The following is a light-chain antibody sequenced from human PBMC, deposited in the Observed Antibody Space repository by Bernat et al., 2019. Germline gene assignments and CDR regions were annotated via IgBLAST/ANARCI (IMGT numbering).Light chain of an antibody. CDR2: DVS. Sequence: QSALTQPASVSGSPGQSITISCTGTSSDVGGYNHVSWYQQHPGKAPKLMIYDVSNRPSGVSDRFSGSKSGNTASLTISGLLAEDEADYYCTSYTGSSTYVFGTGTKVTVL. CDR3: TSYTGSSTYV. CDR1: SSDVGGYNH. J-gene: IGLJ1*01. V-gene: IGLV2-14*01.